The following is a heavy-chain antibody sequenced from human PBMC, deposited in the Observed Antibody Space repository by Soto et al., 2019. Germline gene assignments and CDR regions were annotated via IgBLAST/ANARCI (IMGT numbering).Heavy chain of an antibody. Sequence: PEGTLRRSSAPAGFTFSHYYISWIRQAPGKGLEWVSYISSSGSTIYYADSVKGRFTISRDNAKNSLYLQMNSLRAEDTAVYYCAVEAVSFYYWFDP. J-gene: IGHJ5*02. CDR1: GFTFSHYY. V-gene: IGHV3-11*01. D-gene: IGHD6-19*01. CDR2: ISSSGSTI. CDR3: AVEAVSFYYWFDP.